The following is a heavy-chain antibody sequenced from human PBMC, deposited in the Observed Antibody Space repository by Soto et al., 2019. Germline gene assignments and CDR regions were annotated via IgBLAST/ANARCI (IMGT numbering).Heavy chain of an antibody. Sequence: QVQLVQSGAEVKKPGSSVKVSCKASGGTFTTSAISWVRQAPGQGLEWMGGIIPIFSTADYAQKFQGSVTITADESTTPAYMELSSLRSEDTAVYYCARDRPRENYGGNYYYEMDVWGQGTTVTVSS. CDR1: GGTFTTSA. D-gene: IGHD4-17*01. V-gene: IGHV1-69*12. J-gene: IGHJ6*02. CDR2: IIPIFSTA. CDR3: ARDRPRENYGGNYYYEMDV.